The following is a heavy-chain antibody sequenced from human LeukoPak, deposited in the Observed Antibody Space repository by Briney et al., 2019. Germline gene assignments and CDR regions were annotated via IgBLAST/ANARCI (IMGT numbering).Heavy chain of an antibody. Sequence: SETLSLTCTVSGGSISSSSYYWGWIRQPPGKGLEWIGSIYYSGSTYYNPSLKSRVTISVDTSKNQFSLKLSSVTAADTAVYYCARVRCTHYGSGSYFNDAFDIWGQGTMVTVSS. CDR3: ARVRCTHYGSGSYFNDAFDI. D-gene: IGHD3-10*01. J-gene: IGHJ3*02. V-gene: IGHV4-39*07. CDR1: GGSISSSSYY. CDR2: IYYSGST.